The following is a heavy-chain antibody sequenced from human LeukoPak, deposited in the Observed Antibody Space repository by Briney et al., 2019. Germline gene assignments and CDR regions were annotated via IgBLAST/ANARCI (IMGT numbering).Heavy chain of an antibody. CDR1: GFTFSNAW. CDR2: FKSKTDGGTI. Sequence: GGSLRLSCAASGFTFSNAWMSWVRQAPGKGLEWVGRFKSKTDGGTIDYAAPVRGRFTISRDDSKNTLYLQMNSLRAEDTAVYYCAKGGYSGSKHPADYWGQGTLVTVSS. D-gene: IGHD1-26*01. CDR3: AKGGYSGSKHPADY. V-gene: IGHV3-15*01. J-gene: IGHJ4*02.